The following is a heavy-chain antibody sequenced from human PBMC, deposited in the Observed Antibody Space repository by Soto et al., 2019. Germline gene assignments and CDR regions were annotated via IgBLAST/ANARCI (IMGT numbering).Heavy chain of an antibody. J-gene: IGHJ6*02. D-gene: IGHD4-17*01. CDR2: VNWDGDTT. CDR1: GFTFDDFA. CDR3: AKGATVTTHYQYYGMDV. V-gene: IGHV3-43D*04. Sequence: LRLSCAASGFTFDDFAMCWVRQVPGKGLEWISLVNWDGDTTFYADSVKGRFIISRDNSKNSVYLQMNSLRSEDSAMYYCAKGATVTTHYQYYGMDVWGQGTTVTVSS.